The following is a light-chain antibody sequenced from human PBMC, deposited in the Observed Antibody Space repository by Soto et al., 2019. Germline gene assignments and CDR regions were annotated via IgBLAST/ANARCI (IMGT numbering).Light chain of an antibody. CDR3: QQSHSTPRT. J-gene: IGKJ1*01. Sequence: DIQMTQSPASLSASVGDRVTITCRTSQSISSYLNWYQQKPGKAPKLLIYAASTLQRGVPSRFSGSGSGTDFTLTISSLQPEDFATYYCQQSHSTPRTFGRGTKVDIK. CDR1: QSISSY. CDR2: AAS. V-gene: IGKV1-39*01.